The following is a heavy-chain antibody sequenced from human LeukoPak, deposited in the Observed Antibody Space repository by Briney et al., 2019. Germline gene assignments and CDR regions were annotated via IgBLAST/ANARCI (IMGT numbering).Heavy chain of an antibody. V-gene: IGHV3-48*01. CDR2: ISSRSEGK. CDR3: ARVWQLGA. CDR1: GFTFSTSG. Sequence: QSGGSLRLSCAASGFTFSTSGMNWVRQAPGKGLEWVAYISSRSEGKYYAASVKGRFTISRDNAHNSLYLQMNSLRADDTAVYYCARVWQLGAWGQGTAVTVSS. J-gene: IGHJ6*02. D-gene: IGHD3-16*01.